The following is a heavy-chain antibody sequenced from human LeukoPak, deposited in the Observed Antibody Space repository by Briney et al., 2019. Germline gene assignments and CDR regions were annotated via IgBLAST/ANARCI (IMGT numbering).Heavy chain of an antibody. D-gene: IGHD3-22*01. J-gene: IGHJ4*02. CDR3: ATGYYYDSSGYYLYYFDY. Sequence: ASVKVSCKVSGYTLTELSMHWVRQAPGKGLEWMGGFYPEDGETIYAQKFQGRVTMTEDTSTDTAYMELSSLRSEDTAVYYSATGYYYDSSGYYLYYFDYWGQGSLVTVSS. CDR2: FYPEDGET. V-gene: IGHV1-24*01. CDR1: GYTLTELS.